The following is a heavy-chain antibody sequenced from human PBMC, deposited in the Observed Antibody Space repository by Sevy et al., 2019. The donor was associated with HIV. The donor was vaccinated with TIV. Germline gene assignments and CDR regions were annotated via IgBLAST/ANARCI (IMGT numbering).Heavy chain of an antibody. Sequence: GGSLRLSCTASGFKFDDYAMHWVRQPPGKGLEWVSCITWDGGRTGYADSVKGRFIISRDNTKSSLYLQMNSLRAEDTALYYCAKDLRRGDILTGYLNYWGHGILVTVSS. J-gene: IGHJ4*01. D-gene: IGHD3-9*01. CDR3: AKDLRRGDILTGYLNY. CDR2: ITWDGGRT. CDR1: GFKFDDYA. V-gene: IGHV3-9*01.